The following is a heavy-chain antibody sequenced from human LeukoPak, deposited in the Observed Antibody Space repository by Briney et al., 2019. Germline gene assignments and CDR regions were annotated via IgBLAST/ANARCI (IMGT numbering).Heavy chain of an antibody. CDR2: IRTYNGDT. J-gene: IGHJ4*02. CDR1: GYTFPSHG. V-gene: IGHV1-18*01. D-gene: IGHD2-8*01. Sequence: GASVQVSCKASGYTFPSHGISWVRQAPAQRLDWMGWIRTYNGDTNYAQKFQGRVTMTTDTSTGTVYMELRSLKSDDTAVYYCATITALYYVSFYYWGQGTLVTVSS. CDR3: ATITALYYVSFYY.